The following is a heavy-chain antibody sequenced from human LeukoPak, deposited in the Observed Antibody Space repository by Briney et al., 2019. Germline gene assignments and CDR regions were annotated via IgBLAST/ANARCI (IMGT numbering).Heavy chain of an antibody. CDR3: ASMKDYGDYTPLFDY. CDR2: LYHRGST. Sequence: SETLSLTCTVSGYSISSDSYWGWIRQPPGKGLEWIGSLYHRGSTYYNLSLKSRVTISVDTSKNQFSLKLSSVTAADTAVYYCASMKDYGDYTPLFDYWGQGTLVTVSS. CDR1: GYSISSDSY. D-gene: IGHD4-17*01. J-gene: IGHJ4*02. V-gene: IGHV4-38-2*02.